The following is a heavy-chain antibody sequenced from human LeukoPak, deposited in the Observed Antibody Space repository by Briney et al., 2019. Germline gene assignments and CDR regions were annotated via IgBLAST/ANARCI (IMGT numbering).Heavy chain of an antibody. CDR2: IYTSGST. D-gene: IGHD3-3*01. Sequence: SETLSLTCTVSGGSISSGSYYWSWIRQPAGKGLEWIGRIYTSGSTNYNPSLKSRVTISVDTSKNQFSLKLSSVTAADTAAYYCARGADFWSGYSDLYYFDYWGQGTLVTVSS. V-gene: IGHV4-61*02. CDR3: ARGADFWSGYSDLYYFDY. J-gene: IGHJ4*02. CDR1: GGSISSGSYY.